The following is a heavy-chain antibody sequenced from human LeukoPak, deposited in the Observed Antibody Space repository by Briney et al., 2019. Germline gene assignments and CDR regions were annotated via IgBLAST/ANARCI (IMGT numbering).Heavy chain of an antibody. Sequence: SETLSLTCTVSGGSISSHYWSWLRQPPGKGLEWIGYLYYSGSTNYNPSLKSRVTISVDTSKNQFSLKLSSVTAADTAVYYCARGLYYDFWSGYYPGAFDIWGQGTMVTVSS. V-gene: IGHV4-59*11. CDR3: ARGLYYDFWSGYYPGAFDI. CDR2: LYYSGST. D-gene: IGHD3-3*01. J-gene: IGHJ3*02. CDR1: GGSISSHY.